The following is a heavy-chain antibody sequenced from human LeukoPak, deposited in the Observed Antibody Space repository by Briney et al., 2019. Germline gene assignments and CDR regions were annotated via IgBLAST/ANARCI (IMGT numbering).Heavy chain of an antibody. CDR3: ARVGVTYYDFWSGYLISTYFDY. CDR1: GGSISSYY. V-gene: IGHV4-59*01. J-gene: IGHJ4*02. CDR2: IYYSGST. Sequence: SETLSLTCTVSGGSISSYYWSWIRQPPGKGLEWIGYIYYSGSTNYNPSLKSRVTISVDTSKNQFSLKLSSVTAADTAMYYCARVGVTYYDFWSGYLISTYFDYWGQGTLVTVSS. D-gene: IGHD3-3*01.